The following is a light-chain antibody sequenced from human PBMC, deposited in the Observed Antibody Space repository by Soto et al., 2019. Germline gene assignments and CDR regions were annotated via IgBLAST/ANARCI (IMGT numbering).Light chain of an antibody. CDR2: GAS. CDR3: QQYNNWPPLT. V-gene: IGKV3D-15*01. CDR1: QTVSTN. Sequence: EIVMTQSPDTLSVSPGDRATLSCRASQTVSTNLAWYQQKPGQAPRLLIYGASTRATGVPARFSGSGSRTDFTLTISSLQSEDFAVYYCQQYNNWPPLTFGQGTKVEIK. J-gene: IGKJ1*01.